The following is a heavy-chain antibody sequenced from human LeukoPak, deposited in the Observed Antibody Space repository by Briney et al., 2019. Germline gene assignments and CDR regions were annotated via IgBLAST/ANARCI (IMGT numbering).Heavy chain of an antibody. CDR3: ATYGSGSGTFFDS. J-gene: IGHJ4*01. V-gene: IGHV3-48*01. D-gene: IGHD3-10*01. CDR2: ISYSGDTI. Sequence: GGSLRLSCAASGFSFSDYDMNWVRQAPGKGLEWLSYISYSGDTIYYADSVKGRFTISRDNAKNSLYLQMNSLRAEDTALYYCATYGSGSGTFFDSWGQGTLVTVSS. CDR1: GFSFSDYD.